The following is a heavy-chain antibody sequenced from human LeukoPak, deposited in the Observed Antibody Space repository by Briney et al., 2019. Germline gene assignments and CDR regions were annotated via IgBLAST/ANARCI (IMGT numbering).Heavy chain of an antibody. D-gene: IGHD6-19*01. CDR2: IYYIGST. Sequence: SETLSLTCTVSGGSISSSSYFWGWIRQPPGKGLEWIGSIYYIGSTYYNPSLKSRVTISVDTSKNQFSLKLSSVTAADTAVYYCARVGSGWEGFDYWGQGTLVTVSS. J-gene: IGHJ4*02. CDR3: ARVGSGWEGFDY. CDR1: GGSISSSSYF. V-gene: IGHV4-39*07.